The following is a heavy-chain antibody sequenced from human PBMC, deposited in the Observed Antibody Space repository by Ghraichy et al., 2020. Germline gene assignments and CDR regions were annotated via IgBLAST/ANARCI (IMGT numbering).Heavy chain of an antibody. CDR3: ARLTAAGSPEHYYYYYMDV. CDR1: GGSISSSSYY. V-gene: IGHV4-39*01. Sequence: SETLSLTCTVSGGSISSSSYYWGWIRQPPGKGLEWIGSIYYSGSTYYNPSLKSRVTISVDTSKNQFSLKLSSVTAADTAVYYCARLTAAGSPEHYYYYYMDVWGKGTTVTVSS. J-gene: IGHJ6*03. CDR2: IYYSGST. D-gene: IGHD6-13*01.